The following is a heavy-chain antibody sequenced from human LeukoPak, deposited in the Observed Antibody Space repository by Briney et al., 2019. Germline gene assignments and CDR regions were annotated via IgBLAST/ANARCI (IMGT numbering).Heavy chain of an antibody. J-gene: IGHJ4*02. CDR3: AREGGYAYFDY. CDR2: ISYDGSNK. CDR1: GFTFSSYG. V-gene: IGHV3-30*03. Sequence: GGSLRLSCAASGFTFSSYGMHWVRQAPGKGLEWVAVISYDGSNKYYADSVKGRFTISRGNSKNTLYLQMNSLRAEDTAVYYCAREGGYAYFDYWGQGTLVTVSS. D-gene: IGHD5-18*01.